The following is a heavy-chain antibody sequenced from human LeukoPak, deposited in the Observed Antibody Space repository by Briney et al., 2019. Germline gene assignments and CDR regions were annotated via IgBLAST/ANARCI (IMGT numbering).Heavy chain of an antibody. J-gene: IGHJ4*02. CDR2: INAGNGNT. V-gene: IGHV1-3*01. D-gene: IGHD6-19*01. Sequence: GASVKVSCKASGGTFSSYTISWVRQAPGQRLEWMGWINAGNGNTKYSQKFQGRVTITRDTSASTAYMELSSLRSEDTAVYYCAREGYSSGWYLDYWGQGTLVTVSS. CDR3: AREGYSSGWYLDY. CDR1: GGTFSSYT.